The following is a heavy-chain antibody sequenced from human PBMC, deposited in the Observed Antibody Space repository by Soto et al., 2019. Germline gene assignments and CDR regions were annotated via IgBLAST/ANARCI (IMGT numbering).Heavy chain of an antibody. CDR2: IGTAGDT. Sequence: GGSLRLSCAASGFTFSRYDMHWVRQGTGEGLEWVSAIGTAGDTYYSDSVKGRFTISRDSARNSLYLQMSSLRAGDTAVYYCARGGLEPFDYWGQGALVTVSS. CDR3: ARGGLEPFDY. D-gene: IGHD1-1*01. J-gene: IGHJ4*02. CDR1: GFTFSRYD. V-gene: IGHV3-13*01.